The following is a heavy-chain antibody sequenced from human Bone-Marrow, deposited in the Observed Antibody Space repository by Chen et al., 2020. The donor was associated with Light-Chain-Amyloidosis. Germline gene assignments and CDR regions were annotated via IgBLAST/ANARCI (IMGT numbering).Heavy chain of an antibody. J-gene: IGHJ4*02. Sequence: QVQLQESGPGLVKPSETLSLTCTVSGGFINNYYRSWIRQPAGKGLQLIGRVHTSGSSNYNPSLRSRVTMSVDTSKKNFFLNLTSVTAADTAVYYCARGSVVYGFDYWGQGILVTVSS. CDR1: GGFINNYY. CDR3: ARGSVVYGFDY. D-gene: IGHD2-8*01. V-gene: IGHV4-4*07. CDR2: VHTSGSS.